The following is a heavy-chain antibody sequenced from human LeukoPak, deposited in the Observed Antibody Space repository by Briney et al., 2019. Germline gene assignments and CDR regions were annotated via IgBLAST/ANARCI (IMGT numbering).Heavy chain of an antibody. D-gene: IGHD3-22*01. CDR3: ARTVRGRYYDSSGYPDH. Sequence: PGGSLRLSCAASGFTFSSYWMSWVRQAPGKGLEWVANIKQDGSEKYYVDSVKGRFTISRDNAKNSLYLQMNSLRAEDTAVYYCARTVRGRYYDSSGYPDHRGQGTLVTVSS. CDR2: IKQDGSEK. J-gene: IGHJ5*02. CDR1: GFTFSSYW. V-gene: IGHV3-7*03.